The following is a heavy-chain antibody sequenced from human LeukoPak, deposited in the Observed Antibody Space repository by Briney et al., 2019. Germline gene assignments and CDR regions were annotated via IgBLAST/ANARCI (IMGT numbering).Heavy chain of an antibody. D-gene: IGHD2-2*01. V-gene: IGHV5-51*01. CDR1: GYSFTIYW. Sequence: GESLKISCRGSGYSFTIYWIGWVRQMPGKGLEWMGMIYPGDSDTRYSPSFQGQVTISADKSINTAYLQWSSLKASDTAIYYCARRYCSCTSCYFDFWGQGILVTVSS. J-gene: IGHJ4*02. CDR3: ARRYCSCTSCYFDF. CDR2: IYPGDSDT.